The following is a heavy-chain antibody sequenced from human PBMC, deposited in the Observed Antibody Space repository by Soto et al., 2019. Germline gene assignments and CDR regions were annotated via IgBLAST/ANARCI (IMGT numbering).Heavy chain of an antibody. Sequence: EVQLVESGGGLVQPGGSLRLSCAASGFTFSSYSMNWVRQAPGKGLEWVSYISSSSSTIYYADSVKGRFTISRDNAKNSLYLQMNSLRAEDTAVYYCARVSGQWELNDAFDIWGQGTMVTVSS. CDR1: GFTFSSYS. V-gene: IGHV3-48*01. J-gene: IGHJ3*02. D-gene: IGHD1-26*01. CDR3: ARVSGQWELNDAFDI. CDR2: ISSSSSTI.